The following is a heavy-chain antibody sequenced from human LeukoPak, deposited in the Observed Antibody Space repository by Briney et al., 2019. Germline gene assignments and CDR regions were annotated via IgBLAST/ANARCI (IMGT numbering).Heavy chain of an antibody. Sequence: SETLSLTCTVSGGSISSGTNYWHWIRQPAGKGLEWIGRIYPNGITQYNPSLKSRATILLDTSKNQFSLRLSSVAAADTAVYYCARPSDYADFQNWGQGTLVTVSS. V-gene: IGHV4-61*02. D-gene: IGHD4-17*01. CDR1: GGSISSGTNY. CDR3: ARPSDYADFQN. CDR2: IYPNGIT. J-gene: IGHJ1*01.